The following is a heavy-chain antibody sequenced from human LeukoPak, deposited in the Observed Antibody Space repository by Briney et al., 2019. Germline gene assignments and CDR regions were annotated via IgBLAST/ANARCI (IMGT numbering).Heavy chain of an antibody. CDR3: ARDLSTAPGNYYFDY. Sequence: ASVTVSCTASGYTFTPYYIHWVRQAPGQGLEWMGIINPGGGGTTYAQKFQGRVTMTRDMSTSTVYMELSSLRSEDTAVYYCARDLSTAPGNYYFDYWGQGTLVTVSS. CDR2: INPGGGGT. CDR1: GYTFTPYY. V-gene: IGHV1-46*01. D-gene: IGHD6-13*01. J-gene: IGHJ4*02.